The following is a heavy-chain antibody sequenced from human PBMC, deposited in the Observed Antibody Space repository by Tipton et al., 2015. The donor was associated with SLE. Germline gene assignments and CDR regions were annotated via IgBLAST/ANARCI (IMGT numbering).Heavy chain of an antibody. J-gene: IGHJ6*02. CDR3: ARGTYYYYDMDV. V-gene: IGHV4-61*02. Sequence: TLSLTCTVSGASIESGYYYWTWIRQPAGKGLEWIGRVHFTGSTNYNPSLESRVTISVDTSKNQFSLKLSSVTAADTAVYYCARGTYYYYDMDVWGQGTTVTVSS. CDR2: VHFTGST. CDR1: GASIESGYYY.